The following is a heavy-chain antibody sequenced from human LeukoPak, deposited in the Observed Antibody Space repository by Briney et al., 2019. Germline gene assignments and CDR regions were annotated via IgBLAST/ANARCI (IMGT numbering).Heavy chain of an antibody. D-gene: IGHD3-3*01. CDR3: ARDLSELYDFWSGYLYDY. V-gene: IGHV3-23*01. CDR2: ISGSGGST. J-gene: IGHJ4*02. Sequence: GGSLRLSCAASGFTFSSYGMSWVRQAPGKGLEWVSAISGSGGSTYYADSVKGRFAISRDNSKNTLYLQMNSLRAEDTAVYYCARDLSELYDFWSGYLYDYWGQGTLVTVSS. CDR1: GFTFSSYG.